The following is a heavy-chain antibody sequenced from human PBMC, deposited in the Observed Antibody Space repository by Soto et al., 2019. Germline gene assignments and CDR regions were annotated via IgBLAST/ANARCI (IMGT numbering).Heavy chain of an antibody. J-gene: IGHJ4*02. CDR1: GFAFSSYS. V-gene: IGHV3-21*01. CDR3: AREHLVGATSDY. Sequence: GGSLRLSCAASGFAFSSYSMSCFRQAPCKGRAWVSSISSSSSYIYYADSVKGRFTISIDNAKNSLYLQMNSLRVEDTAVYYCAREHLVGATSDYWGQGTLVTVSS. CDR2: ISSSSSYI. D-gene: IGHD1-26*01.